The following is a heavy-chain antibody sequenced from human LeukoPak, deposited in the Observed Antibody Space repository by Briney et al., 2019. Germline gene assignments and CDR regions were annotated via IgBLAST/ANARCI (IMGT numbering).Heavy chain of an antibody. CDR2: IYPGDSDT. D-gene: IGHD6-19*01. J-gene: IGHJ4*02. CDR1: GYSFTSYW. V-gene: IGHV5-51*01. CDR3: ARHHSSAPSSGWYPD. Sequence: GESLKISCKGSGYSFTSYWIGWVRQMPGKGLEWMGIIYPGDSDTRYSPSFQGQVTISADKSISTAYLQWSSLKASDTAMYYCARHHSSAPSSGWYPDWGQGTLVTVSS.